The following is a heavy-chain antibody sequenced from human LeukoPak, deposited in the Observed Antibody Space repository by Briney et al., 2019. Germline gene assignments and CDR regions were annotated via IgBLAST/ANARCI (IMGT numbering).Heavy chain of an antibody. CDR1: GFTFSRPA. V-gene: IGHV3-23*01. D-gene: IGHD6-6*01. Sequence: GGSLRLSCAASGFTFSRPAMSWVRQAPGKGLEWVSAISGSGGSTYYADSVKGRFTISRDNSKNTLYLQMNSLRAEDTAVYYCAKNGLSYSSSSSVDYWGQGTLVTVSS. CDR3: AKNGLSYSSSSSVDY. J-gene: IGHJ4*02. CDR2: ISGSGGST.